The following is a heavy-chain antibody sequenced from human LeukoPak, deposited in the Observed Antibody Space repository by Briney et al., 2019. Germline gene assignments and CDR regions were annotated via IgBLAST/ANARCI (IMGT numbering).Heavy chain of an antibody. D-gene: IGHD3-3*01. J-gene: IGHJ5*02. V-gene: IGHV4-38-2*02. CDR2: IYHSGST. Sequence: SETLSLTCAVSSGSISSGYYWGWIRQPPGKGLEWIGSIYHSGSTYYNPSLKSRVTISVDTSKNQFSLKLSSVTAADTAVYYCAREGAIYYDFWSGYYTDWFDPWGQGTLVTVSS. CDR1: SGSISSGYY. CDR3: AREGAIYYDFWSGYYTDWFDP.